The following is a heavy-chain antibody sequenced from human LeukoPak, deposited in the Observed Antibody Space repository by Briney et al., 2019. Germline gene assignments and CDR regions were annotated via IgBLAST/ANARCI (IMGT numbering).Heavy chain of an antibody. CDR2: INPNSGGT. Sequence: GASVKVSCKASGYTFTSYDIHWVRQAPGQGLEWMGWINPNSGGTNYAQKFQGWVTMTRDTSISTAYMELSRLRSDDTAVYYCARGRPIGGSGSYYGYWGQGTLVTVSS. D-gene: IGHD3-10*01. J-gene: IGHJ4*02. V-gene: IGHV1-2*04. CDR1: GYTFTSYD. CDR3: ARGRPIGGSGSYYGY.